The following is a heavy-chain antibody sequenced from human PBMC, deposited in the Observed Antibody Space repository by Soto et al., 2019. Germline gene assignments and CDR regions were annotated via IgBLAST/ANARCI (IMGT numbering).Heavy chain of an antibody. CDR2: VSGGGDST. Sequence: EVQLLESGGGLVQPGGSLRLSCAASGFTFSYYAMSWVRQAPGKGLEWVSTVSGGGDSTYNAGSVKGRFTISRDNSKNTLYLQMNSLRSEDTAVFYCARGLGDPTHFYGMDVWGQGTTVTVSS. V-gene: IGHV3-23*01. CDR1: GFTFSYYA. J-gene: IGHJ6*02. CDR3: ARGLGDPTHFYGMDV. D-gene: IGHD3-10*01.